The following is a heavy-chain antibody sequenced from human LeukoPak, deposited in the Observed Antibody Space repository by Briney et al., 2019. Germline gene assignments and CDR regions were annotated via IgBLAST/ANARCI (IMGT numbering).Heavy chain of an antibody. V-gene: IGHV1-2*02. D-gene: IGHD2-15*01. Sequence: ASVKVSCKASGYTFTGYYMHWVRQAPGQGLERMGWINPNSGGTNYAQKFQGRVTMTRDTSISTAYMELSRLRSDDTAVYYCATGHCSGGSCYLNWFDPWGQGTLVTVSS. J-gene: IGHJ5*02. CDR3: ATGHCSGGSCYLNWFDP. CDR2: INPNSGGT. CDR1: GYTFTGYY.